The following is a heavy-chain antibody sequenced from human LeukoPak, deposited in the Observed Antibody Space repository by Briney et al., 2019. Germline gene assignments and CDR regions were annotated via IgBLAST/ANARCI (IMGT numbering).Heavy chain of an antibody. CDR2: ISGSGGTT. D-gene: IGHD3-10*01. V-gene: IGHV3-23*01. CDR3: AKVTTGRTDY. Sequence: GGSLRLSCAASGFTFSTYAMTWVRQAPGKGLEWVSTISGSGGTTYHADSVKGRFTMSRDNSKNTLYLQMNSLRAEDAAIYYCAKVTTGRTDYWGQGTPVTVSS. CDR1: GFTFSTYA. J-gene: IGHJ4*02.